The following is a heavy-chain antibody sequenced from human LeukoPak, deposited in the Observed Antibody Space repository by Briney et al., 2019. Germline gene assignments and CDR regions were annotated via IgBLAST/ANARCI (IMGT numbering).Heavy chain of an antibody. V-gene: IGHV4-39*07. J-gene: IGHJ6*03. CDR2: IYYSGST. CDR1: GGSISSSSYY. CDR3: ARLTGRYFDWSLYYYYMDV. D-gene: IGHD3-9*01. Sequence: SETLSLTCTVSGGSISSSSYYWGWIRQPPGKGLEWIGSIYYSGSTNYNPSLKSRVTISVDTSKNQFSLKLSSVTAADTAVYYCARLTGRYFDWSLYYYYMDVWGKGTTVTISS.